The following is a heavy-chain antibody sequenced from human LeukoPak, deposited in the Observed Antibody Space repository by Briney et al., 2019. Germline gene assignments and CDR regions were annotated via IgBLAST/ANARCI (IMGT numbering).Heavy chain of an antibody. D-gene: IGHD2-21*02. Sequence: ASVKVSCKASGYTFTGYYMHWVRQAPGQGLEWMGWINPNSGGTNYAQKFQGRVTMTRDTSISTAYMELSRLRSDDTAVYYCAKAYCGGDCHYYYYGMDVWGQGTTVTVSS. CDR3: AKAYCGGDCHYYYYGMDV. CDR2: INPNSGGT. CDR1: GYTFTGYY. J-gene: IGHJ6*02. V-gene: IGHV1-2*02.